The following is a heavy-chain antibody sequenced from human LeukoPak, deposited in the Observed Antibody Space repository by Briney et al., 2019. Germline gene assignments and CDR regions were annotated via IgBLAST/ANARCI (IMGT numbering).Heavy chain of an antibody. J-gene: IGHJ4*02. CDR1: GFTFSSYA. CDR3: ARETAPLLSKYYFDY. CDR2: INHSGST. D-gene: IGHD1-26*01. V-gene: IGHV4-34*01. Sequence: GSLRLSCAASGFTFSSYAMSWVRQPPGKGLEWIGGINHSGSTNYNPSLKSRDTISVDTSKNQFSLKLSSVTAADTAVYYCARETAPLLSKYYFDYWGQGTLVTDSS.